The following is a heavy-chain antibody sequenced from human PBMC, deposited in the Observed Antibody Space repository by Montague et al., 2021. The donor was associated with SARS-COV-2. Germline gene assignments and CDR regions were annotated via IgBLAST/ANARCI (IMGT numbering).Heavy chain of an antibody. CDR1: GYFIGTGYY. Sequence: SETLSLTCSVSGYFIGTGYYWGWIRQSPGKGLEWIGSNYLHGNAYYNPSLNSRVTKSLDTSNNQFSLRLTSVTTSATAVYYYARGRVTRAGFDYWGQGIRVIVSS. J-gene: IGHJ4*02. D-gene: IGHD2-21*02. CDR2: NYLHGNA. V-gene: IGHV4-38-2*02. CDR3: ARGRVTRAGFDY.